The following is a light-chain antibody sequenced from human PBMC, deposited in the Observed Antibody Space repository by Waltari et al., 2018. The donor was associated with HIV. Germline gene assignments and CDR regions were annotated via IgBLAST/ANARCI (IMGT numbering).Light chain of an antibody. CDR3: QHYATDFYS. CDR1: QNIDSW. J-gene: IGKJ2*01. V-gene: IGKV1-5*03. Sequence: DIQMTQSPDTLSASVGDRVTLTCRASQNIDSWLAWYQQKPGQAPRLLINKASSLEEGVPPRFSGTGSGTDFDLTITSLQPDDFATYYCQHYATDFYSFGQGTRLEI. CDR2: KAS.